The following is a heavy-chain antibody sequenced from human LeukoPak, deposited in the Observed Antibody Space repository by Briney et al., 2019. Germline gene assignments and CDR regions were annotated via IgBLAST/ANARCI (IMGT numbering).Heavy chain of an antibody. J-gene: IGHJ5*02. Sequence: SETLSLTCAVYGGSFSGYYWSWIRQPPGKGLEWIGENNHSGSTNYNPSLKSRVTISVDTSKNQFSLKLSSVTAADTAVYYCARGCGDIVVVPAAIRANWFDPWGQGTLVTVSS. V-gene: IGHV4-34*01. CDR3: ARGCGDIVVVPAAIRANWFDP. CDR2: NNHSGST. D-gene: IGHD2-2*02. CDR1: GGSFSGYY.